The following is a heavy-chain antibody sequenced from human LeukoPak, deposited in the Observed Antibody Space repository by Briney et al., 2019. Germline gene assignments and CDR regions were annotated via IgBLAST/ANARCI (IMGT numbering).Heavy chain of an antibody. Sequence: GGSLRLSCAASGFTVSSNYMSWVRQAPGKGLEWVSVIYSGGSTYYADSVKGRFTISRDNSKNTLYLQMNSLRAEDTAVYYCARGLLLWFGELAVPGSFDIWGQGTMVTVSS. CDR1: GFTVSSNY. J-gene: IGHJ3*02. D-gene: IGHD3-10*01. V-gene: IGHV3-66*02. CDR2: IYSGGST. CDR3: ARGLLLWFGELAVPGSFDI.